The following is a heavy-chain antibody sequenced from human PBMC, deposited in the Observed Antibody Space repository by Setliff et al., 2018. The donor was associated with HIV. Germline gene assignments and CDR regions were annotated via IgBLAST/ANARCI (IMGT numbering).Heavy chain of an antibody. Sequence: SETLSLTCAVYGGSFSAYYWSWIRQTPGKGLEWIGEINHSGNTYYIPSLKSRVTISPDTSKNQFSLKLTSVTAADTAVYYCVRLGSGWSVGWFDPWGQGTLVTVSS. D-gene: IGHD6-13*01. CDR2: INHSGNT. J-gene: IGHJ5*02. CDR1: GGSFSAYY. V-gene: IGHV4-34*01. CDR3: VRLGSGWSVGWFDP.